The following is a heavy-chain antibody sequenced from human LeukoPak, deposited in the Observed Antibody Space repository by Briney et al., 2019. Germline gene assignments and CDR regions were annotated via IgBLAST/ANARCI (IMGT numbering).Heavy chain of an antibody. V-gene: IGHV3-30*02. D-gene: IGHD3-10*01. CDR3: ARAVSRTIPTGNAFDI. CDR1: GFTFSNYG. CDR2: IQNDGSDK. J-gene: IGHJ3*02. Sequence: PGGSLRLSCAASGFTFSNYGMHWVRQAPDKGLEWVAFIQNDGSDKHYADSMEGRFTISRDNAQSSLYLQMNSLRVEDTAVYYCARAVSRTIPTGNAFDIWGQGTMVTVSS.